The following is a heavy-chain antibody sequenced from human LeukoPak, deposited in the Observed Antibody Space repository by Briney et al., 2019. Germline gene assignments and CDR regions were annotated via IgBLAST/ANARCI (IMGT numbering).Heavy chain of an antibody. CDR3: ARASITMVRGVIGMLFDY. D-gene: IGHD3-10*01. CDR1: GGSFSGYY. Sequence: SETLSLTCAVYGGSFSGYYWSWIRQPPGKGLEWIGEINHSGSTNYNPSLKSRVTISVDTSKNQFSLKLSSVTAADTAVYYCARASITMVRGVIGMLFDYWGQGTLVTVSS. V-gene: IGHV4-34*01. J-gene: IGHJ4*02. CDR2: INHSGST.